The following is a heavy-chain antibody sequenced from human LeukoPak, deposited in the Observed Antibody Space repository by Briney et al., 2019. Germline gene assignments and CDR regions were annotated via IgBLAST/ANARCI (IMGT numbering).Heavy chain of an antibody. CDR1: GGSISSSSYY. V-gene: IGHV4-39*01. J-gene: IGHJ2*01. D-gene: IGHD5-18*01. CDR2: FYYSGST. Sequence: SETLSPTCTVSGGSISSSSYYWGWIRQPPGKGLEWIGSFYYSGSTYYNPSLKSRVTISVDTSKNHFSLKLNSVTAADTAVYYCARHGYSSDWYFDLWGRGTLVTVSS. CDR3: ARHGYSSDWYFDL.